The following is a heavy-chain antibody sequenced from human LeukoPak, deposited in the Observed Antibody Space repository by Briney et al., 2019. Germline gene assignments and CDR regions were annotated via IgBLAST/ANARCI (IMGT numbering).Heavy chain of an antibody. CDR3: ARGGNYDFWSGYPFDY. V-gene: IGHV1-2*02. Sequence: ASVKVSCKASGYTFTGYYMHWVRQAPGQGLEWMGWINPNSGGTNYAQKLQGRVTMTRDTSISTAYMELSSLRSDGTAVYSCARGGNYDFWSGYPFDYWGQGTLVTVSS. CDR2: INPNSGGT. J-gene: IGHJ4*02. CDR1: GYTFTGYY. D-gene: IGHD3-3*01.